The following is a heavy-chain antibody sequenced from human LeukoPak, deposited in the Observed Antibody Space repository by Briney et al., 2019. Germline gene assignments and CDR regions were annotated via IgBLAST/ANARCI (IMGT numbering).Heavy chain of an antibody. Sequence: GASVKVPCKTSGYTFTGYYMHWVRQAPGQGLEWMGWINPNSGGTNYAQKFQSWVTMTRDTSISTAYMELSRLRSDDTAVYYCARGRGELLDYWGQGTLVTVSS. J-gene: IGHJ4*02. CDR1: GYTFTGYY. V-gene: IGHV1-2*04. CDR2: INPNSGGT. CDR3: ARGRGELLDY. D-gene: IGHD1-26*01.